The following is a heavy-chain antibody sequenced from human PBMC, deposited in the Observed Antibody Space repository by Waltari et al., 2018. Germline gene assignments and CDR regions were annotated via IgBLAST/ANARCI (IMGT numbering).Heavy chain of an antibody. D-gene: IGHD3-22*01. Sequence: QVQLVESGGGVVQPGRSLRLSCAASGFTFSSYGMHWVRQAPGKGLEWVAVIWYDGSNKYYADSVNGRFTISRDNSKNTLYLQMNSLRAEDTAVYYCAKDSGYRVGYFDYWGQGTLVTVSS. J-gene: IGHJ4*02. CDR1: GFTFSSYG. V-gene: IGHV3-33*06. CDR3: AKDSGYRVGYFDY. CDR2: IWYDGSNK.